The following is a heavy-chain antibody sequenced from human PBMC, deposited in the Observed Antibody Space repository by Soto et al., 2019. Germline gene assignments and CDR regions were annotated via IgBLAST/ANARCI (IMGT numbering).Heavy chain of an antibody. Sequence: GGSLRVSCASSGFTFSTYGVHWVRQAPGKGLEWVAVVWSDGSKEFYADSVKGRFTISRDNSKNTVYLQMNSLRAEDTAVYYCARRSSGTHGVDYWGQGTMVTVSS. CDR1: GFTFSTYG. CDR3: ARRSSGTHGVDY. D-gene: IGHD1-26*01. CDR2: VWSDGSKE. J-gene: IGHJ4*02. V-gene: IGHV3-33*01.